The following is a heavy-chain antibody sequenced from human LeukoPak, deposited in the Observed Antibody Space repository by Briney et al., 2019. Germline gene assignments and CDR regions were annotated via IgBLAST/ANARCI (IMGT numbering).Heavy chain of an antibody. CDR1: GFTFTSSA. D-gene: IGHD2-21*02. J-gene: IGHJ3*02. Sequence: SVKVCCKTSGFTFTSSAVQWVRQARGQRLEWIGWIVVGSGNTNYAQKFQERVTITRDMSTSTAYMELSSLRSEDTAVYYCAAAVVTLPNDAFDIWGQGTMVTVSS. CDR2: IVVGSGNT. V-gene: IGHV1-58*01. CDR3: AAAVVTLPNDAFDI.